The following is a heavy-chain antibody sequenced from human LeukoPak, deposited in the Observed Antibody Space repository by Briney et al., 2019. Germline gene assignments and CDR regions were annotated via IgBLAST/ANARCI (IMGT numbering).Heavy chain of an antibody. V-gene: IGHV3-30*03. J-gene: IGHJ4*02. Sequence: GGSLRLSCTASGFTFSSYGMHWVRQAPGTGLEWVAFISYDGSDNYYADSVKGRFTISRDNSENIVYLQMNNLRVEDTAVYYCAGRVTGYSSGYVHWGQGTLVTVSS. CDR2: ISYDGSDN. CDR3: AGRVTGYSSGYVH. CDR1: GFTFSSYG. D-gene: IGHD5-18*01.